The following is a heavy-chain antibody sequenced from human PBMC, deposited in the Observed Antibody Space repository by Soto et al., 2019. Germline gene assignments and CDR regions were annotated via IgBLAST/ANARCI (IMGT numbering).Heavy chain of an antibody. J-gene: IGHJ4*02. CDR2: INYSGTT. CDR1: GGSFSGSF. Sequence: SETLSLTCAVYGGSFSGSFWSWIRQPPGRGLEWIGEINYSGTTNYNNSSLKGRVTISVDTSKNQFSLRLSSVTAADTAIYYCATYGANSHYWGQGTLVTVSS. D-gene: IGHD4-17*01. CDR3: ATYGANSHY. V-gene: IGHV4-34*01.